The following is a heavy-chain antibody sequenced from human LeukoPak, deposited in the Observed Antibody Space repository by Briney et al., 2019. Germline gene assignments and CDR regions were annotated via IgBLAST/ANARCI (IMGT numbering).Heavy chain of an antibody. CDR2: MNPNSGNT. D-gene: IGHD6-19*01. CDR3: ARASQWLVTDAFDI. Sequence: GASVKVSCKASGYTFTSYDINWVRQATGQGLEWTGWMNPNSGNTGYAQKLQGRVTMTTDTSTSTAYMELRSLRSDDTAVYYCARASQWLVTDAFDIWGQGTMVTVSS. J-gene: IGHJ3*02. V-gene: IGHV1-8*01. CDR1: GYTFTSYD.